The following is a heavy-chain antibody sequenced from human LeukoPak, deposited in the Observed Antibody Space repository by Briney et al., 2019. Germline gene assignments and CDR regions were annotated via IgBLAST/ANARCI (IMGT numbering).Heavy chain of an antibody. D-gene: IGHD3-16*02. CDR3: AKGGGFWLSPHWGDS. CDR2: ITTGGPNT. CDR1: GFTFSSYT. J-gene: IGHJ4*02. Sequence: AGGSLRLSCTASGFTFSSYTMSWVRQAPGKGLKWVSTITTGGPNTYYADSVKGRFTVSRDDSKNTLYLQMNSLRAEATAVYYWAKGGGFWLSPHWGDSWGGATLVTVSS. V-gene: IGHV3-23*01.